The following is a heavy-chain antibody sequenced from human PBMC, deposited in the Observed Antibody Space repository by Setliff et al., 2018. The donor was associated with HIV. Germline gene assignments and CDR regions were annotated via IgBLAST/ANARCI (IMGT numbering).Heavy chain of an antibody. D-gene: IGHD3-10*01. CDR1: GGTSNTYA. Sequence: GASVKVSCKASGGTSNTYAINWVRQAPGQGLEWVGQIIPILDITTYAQKSQGRVTITADESTSTMYMELSSLRSDDTAVYYCAGPRGDEAFGVWGQGTMVTVSS. CDR2: IIPILDIT. J-gene: IGHJ3*01. V-gene: IGHV1-69*10. CDR3: AGPRGDEAFGV.